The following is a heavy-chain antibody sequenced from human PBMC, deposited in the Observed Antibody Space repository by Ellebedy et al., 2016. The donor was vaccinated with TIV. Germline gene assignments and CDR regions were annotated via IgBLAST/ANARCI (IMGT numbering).Heavy chain of an antibody. V-gene: IGHV1-18*01. CDR2: VSTYNGDT. CDR1: GYTFNNYG. J-gene: IGHJ5*02. D-gene: IGHD5-12*01. CDR3: ARDPGYSGYDS. Sequence: AASVKVSCKASGYTFNNYGIAWVRQPPGQGLEWMGWVSTYNGDTNYARAVPDRISMTTDTATSTANMELRSLRSDDTAVYYCARDPGYSGYDSWGQGTLVTVSS.